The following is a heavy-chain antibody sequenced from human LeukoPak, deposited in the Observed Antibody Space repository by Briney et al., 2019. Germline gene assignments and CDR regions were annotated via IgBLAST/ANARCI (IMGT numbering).Heavy chain of an antibody. CDR1: GVMFPSYW. CDR3: ARRHHFGFLDS. Sequence: GGSLRLSCAASGVMFPSYWMTWVRQAPGKGLEWVANIKQDGSEKYYVDSVKGRFTITRDNAKNSVYLQMNSLRAEDTAVYYCARRHHFGFLDSWGQGTLVTVSS. CDR2: IKQDGSEK. J-gene: IGHJ4*02. D-gene: IGHD3-10*01. V-gene: IGHV3-7*04.